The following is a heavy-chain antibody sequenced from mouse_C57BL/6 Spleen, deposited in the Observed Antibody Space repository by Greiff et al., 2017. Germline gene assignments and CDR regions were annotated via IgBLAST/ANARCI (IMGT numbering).Heavy chain of an antibody. Sequence: EVQLQESGAELVRPGASVKLSCTASGFNIKDDYMHWVKQRPEQGLEWIGWIDPENGDTEYASKFQGKATITADTSSNTAYLQLSSLTSEDTAVYYCTTLRSRGRFAYWGQGTLVTVSA. CDR1: GFNIKDDY. CDR2: IDPENGDT. D-gene: IGHD2-12*01. CDR3: TTLRSRGRFAY. J-gene: IGHJ3*01. V-gene: IGHV14-4*01.